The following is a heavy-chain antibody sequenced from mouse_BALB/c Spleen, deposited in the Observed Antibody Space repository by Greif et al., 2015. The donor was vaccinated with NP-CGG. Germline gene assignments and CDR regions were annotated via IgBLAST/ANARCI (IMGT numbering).Heavy chain of an antibody. D-gene: IGHD1-1*02. J-gene: IGHJ2*01. Sequence: VQLQQSGAELVKPGASVKLSCKASGYTFTSYWMHWVKQRPGQGLEWIGEIDPSDSYTNYNQKFKGKATLTVDKSSSTAYMQLSSLTSEDSAVYYCARGGGGGYFDYWGQGTTLTVSS. CDR3: ARGGGGGYFDY. CDR1: GYTFTSYW. V-gene: IGHV1-69*02. CDR2: IDPSDSYT.